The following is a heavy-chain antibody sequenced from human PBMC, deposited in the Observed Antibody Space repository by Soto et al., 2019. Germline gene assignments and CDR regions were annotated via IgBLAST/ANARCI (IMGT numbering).Heavy chain of an antibody. CDR1: GFTFSSSV. CDR3: ARGLIKLAGGAFDI. Sequence: GGSLRLSCAASGFTFSSSVVHWVRQAPGRGLEWVAVISSDESNEDYADSVKGRFSISRDNSKNTLYLQMSSLRADDTAVYYCARGLIKLAGGAFDIWGQGTMVTVSS. J-gene: IGHJ3*02. D-gene: IGHD3-16*01. CDR2: ISSDESNE. V-gene: IGHV3-33*01.